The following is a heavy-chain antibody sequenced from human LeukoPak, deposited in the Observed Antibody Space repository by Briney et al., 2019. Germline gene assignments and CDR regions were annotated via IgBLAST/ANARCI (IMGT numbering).Heavy chain of an antibody. D-gene: IGHD6-13*01. Sequence: GGSLRLSCAASGFTFSSYSMNWVRQAPGKGLEWVSSSSSSSSYIYYADSVKGRFTISRDNAKNSLYLQMNSLRAEDTAVYYCARDRFGSYSSSWTDYWGQGTLVTVSS. CDR3: ARDRFGSYSSSWTDY. CDR2: SSSSSSYI. J-gene: IGHJ4*02. CDR1: GFTFSSYS. V-gene: IGHV3-21*01.